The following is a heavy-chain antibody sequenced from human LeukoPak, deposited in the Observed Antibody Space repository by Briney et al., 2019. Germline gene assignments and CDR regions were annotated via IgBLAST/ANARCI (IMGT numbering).Heavy chain of an antibody. Sequence: GGSLRLSCATSGFTFTDYAMTWVRQAPGKGLEWVSVIYSGGSTHYADSVKGRFTISRDKSKNTVYLQMNSLRFEDTAMYYCARNWFDPWGQGTLVTVSS. CDR1: GFTFTDYA. CDR3: ARNWFDP. CDR2: IYSGGST. V-gene: IGHV3-53*05. J-gene: IGHJ5*02.